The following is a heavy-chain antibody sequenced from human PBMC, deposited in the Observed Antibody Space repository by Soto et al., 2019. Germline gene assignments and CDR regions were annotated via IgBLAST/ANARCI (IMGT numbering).Heavy chain of an antibody. CDR3: ARPVSMVRGVNPYNWFDP. CDR1: GGSISSSSYY. J-gene: IGHJ5*02. Sequence: PSETLSLTCTVSGGSISSSSYYWGWIRQPPGKGLEWIGSIYYSGSTYYNPSLKSRVTISVDTSKNQFSLKLSPVTAADTAVYYCARPVSMVRGVNPYNWFDPWGQGTLVTVSS. CDR2: IYYSGST. D-gene: IGHD3-10*01. V-gene: IGHV4-39*01.